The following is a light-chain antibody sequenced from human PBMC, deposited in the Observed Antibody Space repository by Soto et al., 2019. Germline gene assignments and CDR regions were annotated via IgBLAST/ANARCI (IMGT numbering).Light chain of an antibody. CDR2: GAA. CDR3: QQYHNWPA. V-gene: IGKV3-15*01. Sequence: EIVMTQSPATLSVSPGDRATLSCRASQSVFSSLAWYQQKPGQAPRLLIYGAATRATGIPARFSGSGSETEFTLTISSLQSEDFAVYYCQQYHNWPAFGQGTKVEIK. CDR1: QSVFSS. J-gene: IGKJ1*01.